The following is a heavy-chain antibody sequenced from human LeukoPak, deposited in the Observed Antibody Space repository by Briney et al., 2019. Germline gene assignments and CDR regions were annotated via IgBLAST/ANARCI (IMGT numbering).Heavy chain of an antibody. CDR2: IYYSGST. Sequence: SETLSLTCTVSGGSISSYYWSWIRQPPGEGLEWIGYIYYSGSTNYNPSLKSRVTISVDTSKNQFSLKLSSVTAADTAVYYCARVVGATPSDAFDIWGQGTMVTVSS. CDR3: ARVVGATPSDAFDI. D-gene: IGHD1-26*01. V-gene: IGHV4-59*01. CDR1: GGSISSYY. J-gene: IGHJ3*02.